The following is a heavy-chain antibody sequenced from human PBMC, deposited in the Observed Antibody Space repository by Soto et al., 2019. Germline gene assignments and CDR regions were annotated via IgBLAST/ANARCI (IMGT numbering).Heavy chain of an antibody. V-gene: IGHV1-3*01. CDR3: ARGGYFDSSNYLAY. CDR2: INPGNGNT. CDR1: GYTFTSYG. J-gene: IGHJ4*02. Sequence: ASVKVSCKASGYTFTSYGINWVRQAPGRGLEWMGWINPGNGNTKYSQQFQGRVIIDRDTSASTAYMELSSLRAEDTAVYYCARGGYFDSSNYLAYWGLGTLVTVSS. D-gene: IGHD3-22*01.